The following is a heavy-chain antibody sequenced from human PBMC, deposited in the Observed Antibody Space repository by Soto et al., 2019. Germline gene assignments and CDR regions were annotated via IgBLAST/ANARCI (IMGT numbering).Heavy chain of an antibody. CDR1: GFTLNTHW. CDR2: IYFDGITT. J-gene: IGHJ4*02. D-gene: IGHD2-8*01. Sequence: GGSLRLSCTASGFTLNTHWMHWVRQAPGKGLGWVSRIYFDGITTYYADSVKGRLTVSRDNAKNTVYLHVNTLRDEDTAVYYCARGGVMEVDYWGQGTLVTVSS. V-gene: IGHV3-74*01. CDR3: ARGGVMEVDY.